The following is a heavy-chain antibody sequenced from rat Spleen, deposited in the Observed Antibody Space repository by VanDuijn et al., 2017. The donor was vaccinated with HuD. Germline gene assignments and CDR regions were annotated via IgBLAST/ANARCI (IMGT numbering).Heavy chain of an antibody. J-gene: IGHJ2*01. V-gene: IGHV2-45*01. Sequence: QVQLMESGPGLVQPSETLSLTCTVSGFSLTSYNVHWVRQPPGKGLEWMGIMWSGGNTDYSSALKSRLTISRGTSKKQVFLKVNSLQPEDTATYYCAREEQLYLPYYLDYWGQGVMVTVSS. CDR1: GFSLTSYN. CDR2: MWSGGNT. CDR3: AREEQLYLPYYLDY. D-gene: IGHD1-2*01.